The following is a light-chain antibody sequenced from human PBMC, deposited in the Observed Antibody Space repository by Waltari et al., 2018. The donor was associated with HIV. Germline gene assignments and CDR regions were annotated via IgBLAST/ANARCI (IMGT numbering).Light chain of an antibody. V-gene: IGLV6-57*02. CDR1: SGSIASNY. J-gene: IGLJ2*01. Sequence: NFMLTQPHSVSESPGKTVTISCTGSSGSIASNYVQWYQQRPGSAPTTVIYEDRQRPSGVPYRFSGSSDSSSNSAYLTISGLKTEDEADYYCQSYDTSSHVVFGGGTKLTVL. CDR3: QSYDTSSHVV. CDR2: EDR.